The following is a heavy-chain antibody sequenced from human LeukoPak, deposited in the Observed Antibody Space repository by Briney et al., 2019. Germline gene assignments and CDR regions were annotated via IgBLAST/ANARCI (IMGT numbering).Heavy chain of an antibody. D-gene: IGHD1-1*01. J-gene: IGHJ5*02. CDR1: GGTFSSYA. V-gene: IGHV1-69*05. Sequence: SVKVSCKASGGTFSSYAISWVRQAPGQGLEWMGRIIPIFGTANYAQKFQGRVTITTDESTSTAYMELSSLKSEDTAVNYCARGPFMEDWFDPWGQGTLVTVSS. CDR3: ARGPFMEDWFDP. CDR2: IIPIFGTA.